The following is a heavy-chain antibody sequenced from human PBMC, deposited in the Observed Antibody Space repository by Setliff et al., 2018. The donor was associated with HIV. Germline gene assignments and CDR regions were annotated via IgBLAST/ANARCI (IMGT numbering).Heavy chain of an antibody. CDR3: AKDSIEASATGYYFDY. D-gene: IGHD6-6*01. V-gene: IGHV3-23*03. Sequence: HPGGSLRLSCAGSGFTLGGYAMSWVRQAPGKGLEWVSVIYSDGSSTYYADFVKGRFTISRDNFKNTLYLQMNSLRAEDTAVYYCAKDSIEASATGYYFDYWG. CDR2: IYSDGSST. J-gene: IGHJ4*01. CDR1: GFTLGGYA.